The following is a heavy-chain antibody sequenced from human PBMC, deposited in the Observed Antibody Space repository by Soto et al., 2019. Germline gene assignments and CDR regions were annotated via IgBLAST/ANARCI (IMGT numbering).Heavy chain of an antibody. CDR3: ARDRGSSSWYYYYGMDV. V-gene: IGHV4-31*03. CDR2: IYYSGST. CDR1: GGSISSGGYY. Sequence: PSETLSLTCTVSGGSISSGGYYWSWIRQHPGKGLEWIGYIYYSGSTYYNPSLKSRVTISVDTSKNQFSLKLSSVTAADTAVYYCARDRGSSSWYYYYGMDVWGQGTTVTVS. D-gene: IGHD6-13*01. J-gene: IGHJ6*02.